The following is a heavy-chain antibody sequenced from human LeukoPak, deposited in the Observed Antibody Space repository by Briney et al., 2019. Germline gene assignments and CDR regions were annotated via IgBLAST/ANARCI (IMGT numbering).Heavy chain of an antibody. CDR2: ITSGGTTM. Sequence: KPGGSLRLSCVASGFKFSDSYMNWIRQAPGKGLEWISYITSGGTTMYYADSVKGRFTASRDNAKNSLHLQMNSLRAEDTAVYYCARYSYGVFDYWGQGTLVTVSS. J-gene: IGHJ4*02. CDR3: ARYSYGVFDY. D-gene: IGHD5-18*01. V-gene: IGHV3-11*04. CDR1: GFKFSDSY.